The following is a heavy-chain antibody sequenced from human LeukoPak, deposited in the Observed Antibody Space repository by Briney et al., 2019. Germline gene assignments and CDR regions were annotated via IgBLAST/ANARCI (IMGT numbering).Heavy chain of an antibody. J-gene: IGHJ4*02. Sequence: SETLSLTCAVSGGSISSTNYYWGWIRQPPGKGLEWIGSVYYSGNTYYNASLKSRVTMYIDTSKNQFSLKLSSVTAADTAVYYCARGSGRLNYFDYWGQGTLVTVSS. V-gene: IGHV4-39*07. CDR1: GGSISSTNYY. CDR3: ARGSGRLNYFDY. D-gene: IGHD3-10*01. CDR2: VYYSGNT.